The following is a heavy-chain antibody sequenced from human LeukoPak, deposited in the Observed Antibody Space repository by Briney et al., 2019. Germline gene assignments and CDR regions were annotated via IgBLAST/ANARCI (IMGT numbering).Heavy chain of an antibody. Sequence: SETLSLTCSVSGGSISGYYWSWISQPPGKGLEWIGYIYYSGTTIYNPSLKSRLTISLDTSKNQFSLNLSSVTAADTAVYYCARVNCSGGSCYYGDYYYYYMDVWGKGTTVTVSS. J-gene: IGHJ6*03. CDR1: GGSISGYY. D-gene: IGHD2-15*01. CDR2: IYYSGTT. CDR3: ARVNCSGGSCYYGDYYYYYMDV. V-gene: IGHV4-59*08.